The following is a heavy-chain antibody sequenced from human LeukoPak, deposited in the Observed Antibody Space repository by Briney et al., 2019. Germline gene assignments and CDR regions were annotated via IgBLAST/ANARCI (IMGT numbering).Heavy chain of an antibody. J-gene: IGHJ4*02. CDR1: GGSISSYY. Sequence: SETLSLTCTVSGGSISSYYWSWIRQPPGKGLEWIGYIYYSGSTNYNPSLKSRVTMSVDTSKNQFSLKLSSVTAADTAVYYCARDSASSPFDYWGQGTLVTVSS. V-gene: IGHV4-59*12. CDR2: IYYSGST. CDR3: ARDSASSPFDY. D-gene: IGHD6-13*01.